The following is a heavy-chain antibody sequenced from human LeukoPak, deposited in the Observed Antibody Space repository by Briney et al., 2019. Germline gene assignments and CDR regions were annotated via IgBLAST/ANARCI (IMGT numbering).Heavy chain of an antibody. Sequence: SETLSLTCTVSGASISSHFWTWIRQPPGKGLEWIGYIYYIGSTNYNPSLKSRVTISVDTSKNQFSLKLSSVTAADTAVYYCARVRVGATRWDAFDIWGQGTMVTVSS. V-gene: IGHV4-59*11. CDR2: IYYIGST. CDR1: GASISSHF. CDR3: ARVRVGATRWDAFDI. D-gene: IGHD1-26*01. J-gene: IGHJ3*02.